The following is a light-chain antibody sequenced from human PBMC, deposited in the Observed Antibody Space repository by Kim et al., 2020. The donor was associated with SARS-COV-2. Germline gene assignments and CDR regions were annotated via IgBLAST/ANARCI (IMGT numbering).Light chain of an antibody. J-gene: IGLJ2*01. CDR1: PRAGTSGHF. V-gene: IGLV7-46*01. CDR2: DTG. Sequence: PGGPGALTVESRPRAGTSGHFPCGCLQKPGQAPRTLMYDTGNGRAWTPARFSGSLLGGKAALTLSAEQAEDEADYYCLLSYSDSRVFGGGTKLTVL. CDR3: LLSYSDSRV.